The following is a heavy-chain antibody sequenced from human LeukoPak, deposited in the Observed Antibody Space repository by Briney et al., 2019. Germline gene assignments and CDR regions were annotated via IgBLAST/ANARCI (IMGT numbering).Heavy chain of an antibody. Sequence: SETLSLTCAVYGGSFSGYYWSWIRQPPGKGLEWIGEISHSGSTNYNPSLKSRVTISVDTSKNQFSLKLNSVTAADTAVYYCARVGGDCSSTSCYTNFDYWGQGTLVTVSS. CDR2: ISHSGST. V-gene: IGHV4-34*01. J-gene: IGHJ4*02. CDR1: GGSFSGYY. CDR3: ARVGGDCSSTSCYTNFDY. D-gene: IGHD2-2*02.